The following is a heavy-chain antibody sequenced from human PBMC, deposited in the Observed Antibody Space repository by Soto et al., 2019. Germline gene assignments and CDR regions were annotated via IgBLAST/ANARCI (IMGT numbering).Heavy chain of an antibody. D-gene: IGHD3-10*01. CDR2: IYYSGST. CDR3: ARTSGEFGVRDTDWFDP. J-gene: IGHJ5*02. Sequence: SETLSLTCTVSGGSISSYYWSWIRQPPGKGLEWIGYIYYSGSTNYNPSLKSRVTISVDTSKNQFSLKLSSVTAADTAVYYCARTSGEFGVRDTDWFDPWGQGTLVTVSS. V-gene: IGHV4-59*01. CDR1: GGSISSYY.